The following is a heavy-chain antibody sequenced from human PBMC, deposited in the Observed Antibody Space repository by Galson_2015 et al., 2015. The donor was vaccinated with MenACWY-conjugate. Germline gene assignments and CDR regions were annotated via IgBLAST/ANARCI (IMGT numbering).Heavy chain of an antibody. CDR2: VYHNGDT. J-gene: IGHJ4*02. V-gene: IGHV4-38-2*01. Sequence: ETLSLTCSVSGYAFNSGYYWGWIRQSPGKGLEWIGSVYHNGDTYYSPSLKSRVTISVDTSNNEFSLQLRSVTAANTAVFYCARHYASASYFDYWGPGTVVTVSS. D-gene: IGHD3-10*01. CDR1: GYAFNSGYY. CDR3: ARHYASASYFDY.